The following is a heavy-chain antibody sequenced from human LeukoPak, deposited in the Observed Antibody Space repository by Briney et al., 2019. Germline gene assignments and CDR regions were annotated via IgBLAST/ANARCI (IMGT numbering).Heavy chain of an antibody. CDR1: GGTFSSYA. CDR2: IIPIFGTA. J-gene: IGHJ4*02. Sequence: GASVKVSCKASGGTFSSYAISWVRQAPGQGLEWMGGIIPIFGTANYAQKFQGRVTMTRDMSTSTVHMELSSLRSEDTAVYYCARGPGRLSGYYSFDYWGQGTLVTVSS. CDR3: ARGPGRLSGYYSFDY. D-gene: IGHD3-3*01. V-gene: IGHV1-69*05.